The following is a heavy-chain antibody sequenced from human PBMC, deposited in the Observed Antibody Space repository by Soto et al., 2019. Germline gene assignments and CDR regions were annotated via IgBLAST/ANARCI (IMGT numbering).Heavy chain of an antibody. CDR3: AKGRRAGGNYGFYSDF. CDR1: GFTFSSYG. V-gene: IGHV3-23*01. J-gene: IGHJ4*02. Sequence: GGSLRLSCAASGFTFSSYGMTWVRQAPGKGLEWASFSSATGAGTYYADSVKGRFTISRDNSKNTLYLQMTSLRADDTAVYYCAKGRRAGGNYGFYSDFWGQGALVTVSS. CDR2: SSATGAGT. D-gene: IGHD1-7*01.